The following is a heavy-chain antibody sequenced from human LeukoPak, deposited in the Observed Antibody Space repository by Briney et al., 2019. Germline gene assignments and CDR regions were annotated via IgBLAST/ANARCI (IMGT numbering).Heavy chain of an antibody. J-gene: IGHJ4*02. CDR1: GFTFSSYA. CDR3: AKDRILLCIAVAGTFDY. Sequence: GGSLRLSCAASGFTFSSYAMSWVRQAPGKGLEWVSAISGSGGSTYYADSVKGRFTISRDNSKNTLYLQMNSLRAEDTAVYYCAKDRILLCIAVAGTFDYWGQGTLVTVSS. CDR2: ISGSGGST. D-gene: IGHD6-19*01. V-gene: IGHV3-23*01.